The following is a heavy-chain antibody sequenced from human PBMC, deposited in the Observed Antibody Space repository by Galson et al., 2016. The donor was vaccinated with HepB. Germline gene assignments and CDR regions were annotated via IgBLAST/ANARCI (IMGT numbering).Heavy chain of an antibody. CDR3: ARVARTVYYFSVMDV. Sequence: SLRLSCAASGFTFSSHWMSWVRQAPGKGLEWVANIKQDGSEKHYVDSVKGRFAISRDNAKNSLFLQINSLRAEDTAVYYCARVARTVYYFSVMDVWGQGTTVTVSS. CDR1: GFTFSSHW. V-gene: IGHV3-7*01. J-gene: IGHJ6*02. CDR2: IKQDGSEK. D-gene: IGHD4-17*01.